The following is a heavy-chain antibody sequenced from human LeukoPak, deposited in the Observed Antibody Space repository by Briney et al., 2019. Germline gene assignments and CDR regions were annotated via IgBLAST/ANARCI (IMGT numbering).Heavy chain of an antibody. D-gene: IGHD5-12*01. CDR3: ARDALRRAYPYSGYEH. J-gene: IGHJ4*02. CDR1: SGSISSSSYY. Sequence: SETLSLTCTVSSGSISSSSYYWGRIRQPPGKGLEWIGSIYYSGSTYYNPSLKSRVTISVDTSKNQSSLKLSSVTAADTAVYYCARDALRRAYPYSGYEHWGQGTLVTVSS. V-gene: IGHV4-39*07. CDR2: IYYSGST.